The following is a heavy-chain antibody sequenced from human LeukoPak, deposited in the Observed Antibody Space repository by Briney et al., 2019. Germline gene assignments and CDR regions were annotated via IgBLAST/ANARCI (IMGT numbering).Heavy chain of an antibody. CDR2: ISGSGGST. Sequence: TGGSLRLSCAASGFTFSSYAMSWVRQAPGKGLEWVSVISGSGGSTYYADSVKGRFTISRDNSKNTLYLQMNSLRAEDTAVYYCAKGRYDYVWGSYRLGGQGTLVTVSS. V-gene: IGHV3-23*01. CDR1: GFTFSSYA. CDR3: AKGRYDYVWGSYRL. J-gene: IGHJ4*02. D-gene: IGHD3-16*02.